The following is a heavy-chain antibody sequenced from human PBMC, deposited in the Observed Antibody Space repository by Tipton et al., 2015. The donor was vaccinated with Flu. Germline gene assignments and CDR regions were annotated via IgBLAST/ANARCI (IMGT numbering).Heavy chain of an antibody. CDR3: AKDMSPSAMGGVD. Sequence: SLRLSCAASGFTFDDYAMHWVRKAPGKGLEWVSGISWNSASIDYADSVKGRFTISRDNAKNSLYLQMNSLRAEDTALYYCAKDMSPSAMGGVDWGQGTLVTVSS. V-gene: IGHV3-9*01. CDR2: ISWNSASI. J-gene: IGHJ1*01. D-gene: IGHD1-26*01. CDR1: GFTFDDYA.